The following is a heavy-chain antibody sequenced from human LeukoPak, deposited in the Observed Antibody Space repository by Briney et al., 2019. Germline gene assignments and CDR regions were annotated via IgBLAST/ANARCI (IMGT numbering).Heavy chain of an antibody. J-gene: IGHJ4*02. Sequence: GGSLRLSCAASGFTFSFTYMSWVRQAPGKGLEWVSLIYSGDRTAYADSVKGRFTISRDDSKNTLDLQMSSLRPEDTAVYYCVYSRTWRGFDYWGQGALVTVSS. CDR2: IYSGDRT. D-gene: IGHD6-13*01. CDR3: VYSRTWRGFDY. CDR1: GFTFSFTY. V-gene: IGHV3-53*01.